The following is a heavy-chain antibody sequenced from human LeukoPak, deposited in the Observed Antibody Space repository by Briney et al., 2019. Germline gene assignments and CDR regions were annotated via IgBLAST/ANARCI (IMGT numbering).Heavy chain of an antibody. V-gene: IGHV4-39*07. J-gene: IGHJ5*02. D-gene: IGHD4-17*01. CDR1: GGSISSSSYF. Sequence: SETLSLTCTVSGGSISSSSYFWGWIRQSLGKGLEWIGTIYYSGTTYYNPSLKSRVTISIDMSKNHFSLNLNSVTAADTAVYYCARENYGDYGGDWFDPWGQGTLVTVSS. CDR3: ARENYGDYGGDWFDP. CDR2: IYYSGTT.